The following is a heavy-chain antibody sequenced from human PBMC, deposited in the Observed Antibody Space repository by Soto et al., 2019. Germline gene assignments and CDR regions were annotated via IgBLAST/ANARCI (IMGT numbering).Heavy chain of an antibody. J-gene: IGHJ6*02. D-gene: IGHD1-26*01. Sequence: AGTLSLTCAVYGGAFSGYYWSWIRQPPGKGLEWIGEINHSGSTNYNPSLKSRVTISVDTSKNQFSLKLSSVTAADTAVYYCARGKRGVGATYYYGMDVWGQGTTVTVSS. CDR2: INHSGST. CDR3: ARGKRGVGATYYYGMDV. V-gene: IGHV4-34*01. CDR1: GGAFSGYY.